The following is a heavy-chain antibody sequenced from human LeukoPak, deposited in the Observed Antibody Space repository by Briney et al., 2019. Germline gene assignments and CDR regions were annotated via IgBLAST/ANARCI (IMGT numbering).Heavy chain of an antibody. CDR3: ARGFLYSSPFDY. D-gene: IGHD6-13*01. Sequence: GGSLRLSCAASGFTFGSYAMSWVRQAPGKGLEWVSRINTDGSSTSYADSVKGRFTISRDNAKNTLYLQMNSLRAEDTAVYYCARGFLYSSPFDYWGQGTLVTVSS. CDR1: GFTFGSYA. V-gene: IGHV3-74*01. J-gene: IGHJ4*02. CDR2: INTDGSST.